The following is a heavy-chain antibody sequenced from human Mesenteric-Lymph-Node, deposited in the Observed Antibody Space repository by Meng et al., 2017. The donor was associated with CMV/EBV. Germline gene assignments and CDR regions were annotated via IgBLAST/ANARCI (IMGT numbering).Heavy chain of an antibody. V-gene: IGHV4-61*01. J-gene: IGHJ6*02. CDR2: IYYSGST. D-gene: IGHD3-3*01. CDR1: SGSVSSGSYY. Sequence: ESLKISCTVSSGSVSSGSYYWSWIRQPPGKGLEWIGYIYYSGSTNYNPSLKSRVTISVDTSKNQFSLKLNSVTAADTAVYYCARDFWMGGMDVWGQGTTVTVSS. CDR3: ARDFWMGGMDV.